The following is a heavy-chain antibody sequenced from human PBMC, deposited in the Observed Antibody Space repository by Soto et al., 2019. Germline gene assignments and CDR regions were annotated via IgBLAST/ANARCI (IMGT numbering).Heavy chain of an antibody. CDR2: MNPNSGNT. V-gene: IGHV1-8*01. CDR3: ARVDGDYDTFNYYYYYMDV. J-gene: IGHJ6*03. D-gene: IGHD4-17*01. Sequence: ASVKVSCKASGYTFTSYDINWVRQATGQGLEWMGWMNPNSGNTGYAQKFQGRVTMTRNTSISTAYMELSSLRSEDTAVYYCARVDGDYDTFNYYYYYMDVWGKGTTVTVSS. CDR1: GYTFTSYD.